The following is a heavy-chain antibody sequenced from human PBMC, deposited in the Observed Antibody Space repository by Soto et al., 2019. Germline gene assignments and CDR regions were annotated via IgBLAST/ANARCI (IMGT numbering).Heavy chain of an antibody. J-gene: IGHJ6*02. Sequence: QVQLVQSGAEVKKPGASVKVSCKASGYTFTSYDINWVRQATGQGLEWMGWMNPNSGNTGYAQKFQGRVTMTRNTSISTAYMELSSMRSEDTAVYYCARIVVVPAAIRRRSYYYGMDVLGQGTTVTVSS. V-gene: IGHV1-8*01. D-gene: IGHD2-2*01. CDR3: ARIVVVPAAIRRRSYYYGMDV. CDR1: GYTFTSYD. CDR2: MNPNSGNT.